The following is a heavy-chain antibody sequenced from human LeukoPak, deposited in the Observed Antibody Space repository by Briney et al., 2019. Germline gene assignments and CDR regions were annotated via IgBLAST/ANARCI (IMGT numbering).Heavy chain of an antibody. CDR3: ARDPGHYYDSSGYRHDAFDI. CDR2: ISAYNGNT. J-gene: IGHJ3*02. V-gene: IGHV1-18*01. D-gene: IGHD3-22*01. Sequence: ASVKVSCKASGYTFTAYDISWVRQAPGQGLEWMGWISAYNGNTNYAQKFQGRVTMTTDTSTSTGYMELRSLRSGDTAVYYCARDPGHYYDSSGYRHDAFDIWGHGTMVTVSS. CDR1: GYTFTAYD.